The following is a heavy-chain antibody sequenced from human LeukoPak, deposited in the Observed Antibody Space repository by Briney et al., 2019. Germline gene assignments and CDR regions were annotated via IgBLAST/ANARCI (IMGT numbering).Heavy chain of an antibody. CDR3: ASGSGSYSSGY. D-gene: IGHD1-26*01. CDR2: IWYDGSNK. J-gene: IGHJ4*02. CDR1: GFTFSSYG. V-gene: IGHV3-33*08. Sequence: GRSLRLSCAASGFTFSSYGMHWVRQAPGKGVEGVAVIWYDGSNKYYGDSVKGRFTISRDNSKNTLYLQMNSLRAEDTAVYYCASGSGSYSSGYWGQGTLVTVSS.